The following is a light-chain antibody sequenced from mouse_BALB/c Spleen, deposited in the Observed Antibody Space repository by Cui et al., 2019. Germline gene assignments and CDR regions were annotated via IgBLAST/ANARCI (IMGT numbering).Light chain of an antibody. CDR3: QQWSSNPPT. V-gene: IGKV4-72*01. J-gene: IGKJ5*01. CDR1: SSVSY. Sequence: QIVPSQSPAILYASPGAKVTMTCRASSSVSYMHWYQLKPGSSPNPWIYATSNLASGVPARFSGSRSATSYSLTISRVEAEDAATYYCQQWSSNPPTFGAGTKLELK. CDR2: ATS.